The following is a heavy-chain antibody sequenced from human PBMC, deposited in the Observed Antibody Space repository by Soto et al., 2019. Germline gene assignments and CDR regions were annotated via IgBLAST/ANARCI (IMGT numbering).Heavy chain of an antibody. CDR1: GYTFSSFA. J-gene: IGHJ4*02. Sequence: ASLKFSCKASGYTFSSFAIHWVRQAPGQRLEWMGWINAGNGDTKYSQKFQGRVTIARDTAASTAYMELGSLTFEDTAVYYCARKVGASAYWGQGTLGTVS. CDR2: INAGNGDT. CDR3: ARKVGASAY. V-gene: IGHV1-3*01. D-gene: IGHD1-26*01.